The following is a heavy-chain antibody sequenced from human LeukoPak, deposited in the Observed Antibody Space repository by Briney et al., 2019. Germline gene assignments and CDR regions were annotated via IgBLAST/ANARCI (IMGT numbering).Heavy chain of an antibody. CDR1: GFIFSSYA. CDR3: AKYRSCINDICHGAFDY. CDR2: ISGSGGST. D-gene: IGHD2-8*01. J-gene: IGHJ4*02. Sequence: GGSLRLSCAASGFIFSSYAMSSVRQAPGKGLEWVSTISGSGGSTYYADSVKGRFTISRDNSKNTVYLQMNSLRAEDTAVYYCAKYRSCINDICHGAFDYWGQGTLVTVSS. V-gene: IGHV3-23*01.